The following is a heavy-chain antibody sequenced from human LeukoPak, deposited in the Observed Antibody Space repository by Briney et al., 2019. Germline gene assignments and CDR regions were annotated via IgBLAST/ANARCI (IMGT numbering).Heavy chain of an antibody. CDR2: IRYDGSNK. Sequence: PGGSLRLSCAASGFTFSSYGMHWVRQAPGKGLEWVAFIRYDGSNKYYADSVKGRFTISRDNSKNTLYLQMSSLRAEDTAVYYCAKDTRAYYYYMDVWGKGTTVTVSS. J-gene: IGHJ6*03. D-gene: IGHD1-1*01. CDR1: GFTFSSYG. V-gene: IGHV3-30*02. CDR3: AKDTRAYYYYMDV.